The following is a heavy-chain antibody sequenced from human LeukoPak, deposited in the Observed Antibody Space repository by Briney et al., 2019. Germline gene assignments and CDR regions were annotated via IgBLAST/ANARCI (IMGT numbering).Heavy chain of an antibody. CDR3: ARAYYYDSSPDAPYYYGMDV. J-gene: IGHJ6*02. Sequence: GESLKISCKGSGYSFTSYWIGWVRQMPGKGLEWMGIIYPGDSDTRYSPSFQGQVTISADKSISTAYLQWSSLKASDTAMYYCARAYYYDSSPDAPYYYGMDVWGQGTTVTVSS. D-gene: IGHD3-22*01. V-gene: IGHV5-51*01. CDR1: GYSFTSYW. CDR2: IYPGDSDT.